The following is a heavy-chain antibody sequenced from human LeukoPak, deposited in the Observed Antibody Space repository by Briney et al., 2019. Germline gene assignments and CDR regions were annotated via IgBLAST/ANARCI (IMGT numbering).Heavy chain of an antibody. CDR3: ARPDIVVVPAASGAFDI. J-gene: IGHJ3*02. CDR2: IYYSGST. CDR1: GYSISSGYY. Sequence: PSETLSLTCAVSGYSISSGYYWGWIRQPPGKGLEWIGSIYYSGSTYYNPSLKSRVTISVDTSKNQFSLKLSSVTAADTAVYYCARPDIVVVPAASGAFDIWGQGTMVTVSS. D-gene: IGHD2-2*01. V-gene: IGHV4-38-2*01.